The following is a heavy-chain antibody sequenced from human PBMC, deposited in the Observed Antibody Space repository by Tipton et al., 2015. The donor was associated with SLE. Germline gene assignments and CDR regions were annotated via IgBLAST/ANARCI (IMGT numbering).Heavy chain of an antibody. CDR1: GGSLSSYY. CDR3: ATSRVWGVVTQYFHH. J-gene: IGHJ1*01. D-gene: IGHD3-10*01. Sequence: TLSLTCTVSGGSLSSYYWSWIRQFPGKGLEWIGHISDRGTTYYNPSLQSRVTISSDTSKNQFSLKLTSVTAADTALYFCATSRVWGVVTQYFHHWGQGTLVTVSS. V-gene: IGHV4-59*06. CDR2: ISDRGTT.